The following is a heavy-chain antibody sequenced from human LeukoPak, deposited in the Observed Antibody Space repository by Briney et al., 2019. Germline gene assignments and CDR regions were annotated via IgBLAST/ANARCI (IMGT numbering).Heavy chain of an antibody. V-gene: IGHV3-30-3*01. J-gene: IGHJ4*02. Sequence: GRSLRLSCAASGFTFSSYAMHWVRQAPGKGLKWVAVISYDGSNKYYADSVKGRFTISRDNSKNTLYLQMNSLRAADTAVYYCARVNYYDSSAKDYWGQGTLVTVSS. CDR3: ARVNYYDSSAKDY. D-gene: IGHD3-22*01. CDR2: ISYDGSNK. CDR1: GFTFSSYA.